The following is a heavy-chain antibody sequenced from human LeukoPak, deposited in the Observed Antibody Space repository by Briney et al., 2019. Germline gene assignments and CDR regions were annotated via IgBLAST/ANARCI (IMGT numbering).Heavy chain of an antibody. CDR1: GYTFTGYY. CDR3: AIVYYDNSGSPSWYFDL. Sequence: ASVKVSCKASGYTFTGYYMHWVRQATGQGLEWMGWMNPNSGNTGYTQKFQGRVSMTRDTSISTAYMELSSLRSEDTAVYYCAIVYYDNSGSPSWYFDLWGRGTLVTVSS. D-gene: IGHD3-22*01. J-gene: IGHJ2*01. V-gene: IGHV1-8*02. CDR2: MNPNSGNT.